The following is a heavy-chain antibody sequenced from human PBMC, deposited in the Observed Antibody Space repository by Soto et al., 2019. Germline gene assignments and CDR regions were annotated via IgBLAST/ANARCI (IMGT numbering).Heavy chain of an antibody. J-gene: IGHJ3*02. D-gene: IGHD2-15*01. CDR2: ISGSGGST. V-gene: IGHV3-23*01. CDR1: GFTFSSYA. CDR3: AKTLGGIVVVVAANDAFDI. Sequence: EVQLLESGGGLVQPGGSLRLSCAASGFTFSSYAISWVRQAPGKGLEWVSAISGSGGSTYYADSVKGRFTISRDNSKNTLYLQMNSLRAEDTAVYYCAKTLGGIVVVVAANDAFDIWGQGTMVTVSS.